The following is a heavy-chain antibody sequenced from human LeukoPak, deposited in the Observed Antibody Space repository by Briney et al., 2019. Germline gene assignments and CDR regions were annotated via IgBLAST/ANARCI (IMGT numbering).Heavy chain of an antibody. Sequence: GGSLRLSCAASGFTFSSYGMHWVRQAPGKGLEWVSGISWNSGSIGYADSVKGRFTISRDNAKNSLYLQMNSLRAEDMALYYCAEDYTAMVGGYFDYWGQGTLVTVSS. V-gene: IGHV3-9*03. D-gene: IGHD5-18*01. CDR2: ISWNSGSI. CDR1: GFTFSSYG. CDR3: AEDYTAMVGGYFDY. J-gene: IGHJ4*02.